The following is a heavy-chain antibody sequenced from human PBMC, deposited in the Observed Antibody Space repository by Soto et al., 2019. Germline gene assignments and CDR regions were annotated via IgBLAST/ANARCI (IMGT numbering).Heavy chain of an antibody. CDR1: GGTFSSYA. CDR3: ARNIVVVVVGGCFDP. D-gene: IGHD2-15*01. CDR2: SIPIFGIA. V-gene: IGHV1-69*01. Sequence: QVQLVQSGAEVKKPGSSVKVSCKASGGTFSSYAIRWVRQAPGQGLEWMGGSIPIFGIANYAQRFQGRVTITADESTSTAYMELSSLRAEDTAVYYCARNIVVVVVGGCFDPWGQGTLVTVSS. J-gene: IGHJ5*02.